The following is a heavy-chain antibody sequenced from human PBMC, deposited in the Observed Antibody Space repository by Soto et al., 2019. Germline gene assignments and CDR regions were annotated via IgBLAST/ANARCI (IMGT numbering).Heavy chain of an antibody. D-gene: IGHD2-15*01. CDR1: GGTFSSYA. J-gene: IGHJ6*02. CDR2: IIPIFGTA. V-gene: IGHV1-69*12. Sequence: QVQLVQSGAEVKKPGSSVKVSCKASGGTFSSYAISWVRQAPGQGLEWMGGIIPIFGTANYAQKFQGRVTITADESTSTAYMELSSLRSEDTAVYYCGRVGRYCSGSSCYSGTAMVKPHYYYYGMDVWGQGTTVTVSS. CDR3: GRVGRYCSGSSCYSGTAMVKPHYYYYGMDV.